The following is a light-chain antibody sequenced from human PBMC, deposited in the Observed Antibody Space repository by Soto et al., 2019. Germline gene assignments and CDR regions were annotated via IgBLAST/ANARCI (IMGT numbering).Light chain of an antibody. CDR1: QSVSTN. V-gene: IGKV3-15*01. Sequence: EILMTQSPGTLSLSPGERATLSCRASQSVSTNLAWYQQIPGQAPRLLIYGASTSANGIPPRFSGSWSGTASTLACSSLKPEVFAVYYWQQYNNWPQTFGLGTKVEI. CDR3: QQYNNWPQT. J-gene: IGKJ1*01. CDR2: GAS.